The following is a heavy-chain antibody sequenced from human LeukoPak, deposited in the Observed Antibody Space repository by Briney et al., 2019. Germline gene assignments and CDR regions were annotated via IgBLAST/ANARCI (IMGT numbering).Heavy chain of an antibody. D-gene: IGHD2-15*01. J-gene: IGHJ5*02. CDR2: INHSGST. CDR1: GGSFSGYY. V-gene: IGHV4-34*01. Sequence: PSETLSLTCAVYGGSFSGYYWSWIRQPPGKGLEWVGEINHSGSTNYNPSLKSRATISVDTSKNQFSLKLSSVTAADTAVYYCASLVVVVAATGWFDPWGQGTLVTVSS. CDR3: ASLVVVVAATGWFDP.